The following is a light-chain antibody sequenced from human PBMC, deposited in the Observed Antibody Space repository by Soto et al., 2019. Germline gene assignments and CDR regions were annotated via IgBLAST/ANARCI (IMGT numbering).Light chain of an antibody. Sequence: QSALTQPRSVSGSPGQSVTLSCTGTSSDVGGYNFVSWYQQHPCKAPKLIIYDVGKLPSGVPDRFSASNSGNTASLTSSGLQTDDEADYYCCSDAGSLPHFGGGTTLTVL. J-gene: IGLJ2*01. CDR1: SSDVGGYNF. CDR2: DVG. V-gene: IGLV2-11*01. CDR3: CSDAGSLPH.